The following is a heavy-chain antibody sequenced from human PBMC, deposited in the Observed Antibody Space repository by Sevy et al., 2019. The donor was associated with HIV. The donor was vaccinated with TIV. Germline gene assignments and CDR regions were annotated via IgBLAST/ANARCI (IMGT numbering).Heavy chain of an antibody. V-gene: IGHV4-34*01. Sequence: SETLSLTCAVHDGSFSGYYWNWIRQLPGKGLEWIGEINESGITHYNPSLKSRVTISVDTSKKQFSLKLNSVTAVDSAVYFCARSPPVVVVPGAPSWFDPWGQGTLVTVS. J-gene: IGHJ5*02. CDR2: INESGIT. CDR1: DGSFSGYY. CDR3: ARSPPVVVVPGAPSWFDP. D-gene: IGHD2-2*01.